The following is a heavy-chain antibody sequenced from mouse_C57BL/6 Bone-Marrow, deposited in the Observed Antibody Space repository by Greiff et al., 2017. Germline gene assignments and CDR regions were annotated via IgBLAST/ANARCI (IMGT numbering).Heavy chain of an antibody. CDR3: ARGEINCHWFAY. J-gene: IGHJ3*01. Sequence: EVKVVESGGGLVKPGGSLKLSCAASGFTFSSYAMSWVRQTPEKRLEWVATLSDGGSYTYYPVNVMGRVTITRDTAKNNLYLQMSHLKSEYTAMYYCARGEINCHWFAYWGQGTLVTVSA. CDR1: GFTFSSYA. V-gene: IGHV5-4*03. CDR2: LSDGGSYT.